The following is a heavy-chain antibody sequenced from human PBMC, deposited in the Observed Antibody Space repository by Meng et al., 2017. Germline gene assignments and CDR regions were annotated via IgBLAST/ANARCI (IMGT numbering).Heavy chain of an antibody. J-gene: IGHJ5*02. CDR3: ARGGYSYGYGVNWFDP. CDR1: GYTFTGYY. D-gene: IGHD5-18*01. CDR2: INPNSGGT. V-gene: IGHV1-2*06. Sequence: ASVKVSCKASGYTFTGYYMHWVRQAPGQGLEWMGRINPNSGGTNYAQKFQGRVTMTRDTSISTAYMELSRLRSDDTAVYHCARGGYSYGYGVNWFDPWGQGTLVTVSS.